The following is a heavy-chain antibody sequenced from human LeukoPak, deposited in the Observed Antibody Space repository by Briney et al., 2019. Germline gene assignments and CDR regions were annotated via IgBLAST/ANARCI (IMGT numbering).Heavy chain of an antibody. J-gene: IGHJ3*02. V-gene: IGHV1-2*02. CDR1: GYTFTNYY. CDR3: AREGYNAFDM. D-gene: IGHD5-18*01. Sequence: ASVKVSCKASGYTFTNYYMLWVRRAPGQGLEWMGWINPNSGGTNYAQKFQGRVTMTRDTSISTAYMELSRLRSDDTAVYYCAREGYNAFDMWGQGTMVTVSS. CDR2: INPNSGGT.